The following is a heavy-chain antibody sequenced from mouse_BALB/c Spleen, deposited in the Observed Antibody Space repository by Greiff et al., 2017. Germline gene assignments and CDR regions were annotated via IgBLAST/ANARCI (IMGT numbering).Heavy chain of an antibody. CDR1: GFTFNTYA. D-gene: IGHD6-1*01. V-gene: IGHV10-1*02. CDR2: IRSKSNNYAT. Sequence: GGGLVQPKGSLKLSCAASGFTFNTYAMNWVRQAPGKGLEWVARIRSKSNNYATYYADSVKDRFTISRDDSQSMLYLQMNNLTTEDTAMYYCVSRLLYWGQGTLVTVSA. CDR3: VSRLLY. J-gene: IGHJ3*01.